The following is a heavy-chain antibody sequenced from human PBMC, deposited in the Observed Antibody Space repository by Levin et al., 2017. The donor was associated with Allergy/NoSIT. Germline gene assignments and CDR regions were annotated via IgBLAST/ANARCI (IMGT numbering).Heavy chain of an antibody. CDR1: GYTFTSYY. Sequence: GESLKISCKASGYTFTSYYMHWVRQAPGQGLEWMGIINPSGGSTSYAQKFQGRVTMTRDTSTSTVYMELSSLRSEDTAVYYCARDFISDLFGELLPFDYWGQGTLVTVSS. V-gene: IGHV1-46*03. D-gene: IGHD3-10*02. CDR2: INPSGGST. J-gene: IGHJ4*02. CDR3: ARDFISDLFGELLPFDY.